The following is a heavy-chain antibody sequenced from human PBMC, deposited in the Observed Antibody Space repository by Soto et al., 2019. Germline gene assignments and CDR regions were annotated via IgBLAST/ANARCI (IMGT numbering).Heavy chain of an antibody. V-gene: IGHV3-23*01. CDR3: AISRYSSSWYYFDY. J-gene: IGHJ4*02. CDR1: VFTFSSYA. CDR2: ISGRGDNT. Sequence: PWWSLRLSCSASVFTFSSYAMSWVRQAPGKGLEWVSAISGRGDNTYYADSVKGRFTISRDNSKNTLYLQMNSLRAEDTAVYYCAISRYSSSWYYFDYWGQGTLVTVSS. D-gene: IGHD6-13*01.